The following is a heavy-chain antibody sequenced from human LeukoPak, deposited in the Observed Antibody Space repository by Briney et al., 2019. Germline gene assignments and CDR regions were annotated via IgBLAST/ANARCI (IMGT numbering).Heavy chain of an antibody. CDR2: IYSGGST. Sequence: PGGSLRLSCAASGFTVSSNYMSWVRQAPGKGLEWVSVIYSGGSTYYADSVKGRFTISRDNSKNTLYLQMNSLRAEDTAVYYCARADDSSGYAAVYWGQGTLVTVSS. J-gene: IGHJ4*02. V-gene: IGHV3-53*01. D-gene: IGHD3-22*01. CDR1: GFTVSSNY. CDR3: ARADDSSGYAAVY.